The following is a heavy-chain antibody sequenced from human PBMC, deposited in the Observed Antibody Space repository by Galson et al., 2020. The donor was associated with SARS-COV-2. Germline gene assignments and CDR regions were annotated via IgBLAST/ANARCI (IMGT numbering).Heavy chain of an antibody. D-gene: IGHD2-15*01. CDR1: GGAVRRGDYY. V-gene: IGHV4-30-4*01. CDR3: ALRPLAVAGNTFFDP. Sequence: SETLSLTCTVSGGAVRRGDYYWSWIRQPPGKGLEWIGYIYWSGDTYYNPSLKSRVSMSFDTSQNQVSLKVTSVTAADTAVYYCALRPLAVAGNTFFDPWGQGTLGTVSS. J-gene: IGHJ5*02. CDR2: IYWSGDT.